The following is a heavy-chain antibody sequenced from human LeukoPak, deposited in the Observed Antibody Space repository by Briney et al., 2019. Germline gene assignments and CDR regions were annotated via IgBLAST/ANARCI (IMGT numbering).Heavy chain of an antibody. CDR1: GYTFTSYT. V-gene: IGHV1-18*01. D-gene: IGHD3-22*01. CDR2: ISAYTGNT. Sequence: ASVKVSCKASGYTFTSYTMIWVRQAPGQGLEWMGWISAYTGNTNYAQNLQGRVSMTTDTSTSTAYMELRSLRFDDTAVYYCARGFSSGSNWFDPWGQGTLVTVSS. J-gene: IGHJ5*02. CDR3: ARGFSSGSNWFDP.